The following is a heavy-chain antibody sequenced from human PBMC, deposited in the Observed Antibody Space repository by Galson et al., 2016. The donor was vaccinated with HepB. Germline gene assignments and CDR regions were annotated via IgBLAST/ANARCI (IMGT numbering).Heavy chain of an antibody. CDR3: ARGLVGSTTAFDS. V-gene: IGHV3-53*05. J-gene: IGHJ4*02. CDR1: GFTVTRSY. Sequence: SLRLSCAASGFTVTRSYMSWVRQAPGQGLEWVSVIYSGGATYYTDSVRGRFTISRDDSKNTLFLQMDSLRPKDTAAYYCARGLVGSTTAFDSWGQRTLVAVSS. CDR2: IYSGGAT. D-gene: IGHD1-26*01.